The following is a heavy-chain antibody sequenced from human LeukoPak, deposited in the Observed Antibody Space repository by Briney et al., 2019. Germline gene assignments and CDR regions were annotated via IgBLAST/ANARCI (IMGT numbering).Heavy chain of an antibody. CDR3: ARDPPPYSSGWHGSV. D-gene: IGHD6-19*01. CDR2: ISRSGTTI. Sequence: GGSLRLSCAASEFTFRSYEMNWVRQAPGKGLEWVSYISRSGTTIYYVDSVKGRFTISRDNAKNSLYLQMNSLRAEDTAVYYCARDPPPYSSGWHGSVWGQGTLVTVSS. V-gene: IGHV3-48*03. J-gene: IGHJ4*02. CDR1: EFTFRSYE.